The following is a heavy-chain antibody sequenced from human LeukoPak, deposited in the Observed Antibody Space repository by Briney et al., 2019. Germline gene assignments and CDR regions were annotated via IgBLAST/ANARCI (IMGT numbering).Heavy chain of an antibody. J-gene: IGHJ6*03. Sequence: GGSLRLSCAASGFTFSSYGMHWVRQAPGKGLEWVAFIRYDGSNKYYADSVKGRFTISRDNSKNTLYLQMNSLRAEDTAVYYCAKDIRSVEWLPTYNYYYYYMDVWGKGTTVTVSS. CDR3: AKDIRSVEWLPTYNYYYYYMDV. V-gene: IGHV3-30*02. CDR1: GFTFSSYG. CDR2: IRYDGSNK. D-gene: IGHD3-3*01.